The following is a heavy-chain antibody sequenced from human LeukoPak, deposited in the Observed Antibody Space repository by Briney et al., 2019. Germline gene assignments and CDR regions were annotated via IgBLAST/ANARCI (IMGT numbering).Heavy chain of an antibody. J-gene: IGHJ4*02. CDR2: INHSGST. Sequence: SETLSLTCAVYGGSFSGYYWSWIRQPPGKGLEWIGEINHSGSTNYNPSLKSRVTISVDTSKNQFSLKLSSVTAADTAVYYCVQGGCSGGSCYPLGYWGQGTLVTVSS. V-gene: IGHV4-34*01. D-gene: IGHD2-15*01. CDR1: GGSFSGYY. CDR3: VQGGCSGGSCYPLGY.